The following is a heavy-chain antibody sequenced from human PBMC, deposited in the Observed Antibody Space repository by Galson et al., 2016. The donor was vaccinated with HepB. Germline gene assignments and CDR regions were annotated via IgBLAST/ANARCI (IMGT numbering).Heavy chain of an antibody. CDR3: VRDFRSSGTFGC. CDR2: IDTSSNSI. Sequence: SLRLSCAASGFTFNTYSMNWVRQSPGKGLEWVSYIDTSSNSIVYADSVKGRFTISRDNAKSSLYLQMNSLREEDTALYYCVRDFRSSGTFGCWGQGNLVTVSS. V-gene: IGHV3-48*02. D-gene: IGHD3-22*01. CDR1: GFTFNTYS. J-gene: IGHJ4*02.